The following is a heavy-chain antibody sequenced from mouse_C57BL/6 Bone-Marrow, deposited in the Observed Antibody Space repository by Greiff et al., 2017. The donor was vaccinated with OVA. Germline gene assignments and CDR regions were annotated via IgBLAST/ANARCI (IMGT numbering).Heavy chain of an antibody. D-gene: IGHD1-2*01. J-gene: IGHJ1*03. Sequence: VQLKQSGPELVKPGDSVKISCKASGYSFTGYFMNWVMQSHGKSLEWIGRINPYNGDTFYNQKFKGKATLTVDKSSSTAHMELRSLTSEDSAVYYCARHGPFYWYFDVWGTGTTVTVSS. CDR2: INPYNGDT. V-gene: IGHV1-20*01. CDR1: GYSFTGYF. CDR3: ARHGPFYWYFDV.